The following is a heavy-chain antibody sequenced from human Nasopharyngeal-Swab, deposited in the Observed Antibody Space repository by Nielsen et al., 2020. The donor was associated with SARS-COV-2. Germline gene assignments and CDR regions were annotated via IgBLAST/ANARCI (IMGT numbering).Heavy chain of an antibody. V-gene: IGHV4-39*07. CDR3: VGRSWYGDYYYYYGMDV. CDR1: GGSISSSSYY. Sequence: SDLLTPTFTLPGGSISSSSYYWGWIRQPPGKGREWIGSIYYRGSTYYNPSLKSRVTISVETSKNQFSLKLSSVTAADTAVYYCVGRSWYGDYYYYYGMDVWGQGTTVTVSS. J-gene: IGHJ6*02. D-gene: IGHD6-13*01. CDR2: IYYRGST.